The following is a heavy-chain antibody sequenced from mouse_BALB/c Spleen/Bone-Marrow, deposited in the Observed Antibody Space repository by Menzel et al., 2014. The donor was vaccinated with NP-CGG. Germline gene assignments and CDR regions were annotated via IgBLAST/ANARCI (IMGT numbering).Heavy chain of an antibody. Sequence: EVKLMESGGGLAQPGGSLRLSCATSGFTFTDYYMSWVRQPPGKALEWLGFIRNNANGYTTEYSASVKGRFTISRDNSENILYLQMNTLRAENSATYDGERDISYGYYWYMDYWGEGTTVTVSS. CDR1: GFTFTDYY. V-gene: IGHV7-3*02. CDR2: IRNNANGYTT. D-gene: IGHD2-2*01. CDR3: ERDISYGYYWYMDY. J-gene: IGHJ1*01.